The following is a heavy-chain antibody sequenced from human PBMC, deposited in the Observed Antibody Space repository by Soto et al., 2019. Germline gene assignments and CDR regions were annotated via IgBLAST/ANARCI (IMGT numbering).Heavy chain of an antibody. J-gene: IGHJ6*02. V-gene: IGHV4-34*01. CDR1: CGSFSGYY. D-gene: IGHD3-10*01. Sequence: SETLSLTCAVYCGSFSGYYWSWIRQPPGKGLEWIGEINHSGSTNYNPSLKSRVTISVDTSKNQFSLKLSSVTAADTTVYYCARASYYYGSGSPQVGMDVWGQGTTVTVSS. CDR3: ARASYYYGSGSPQVGMDV. CDR2: INHSGST.